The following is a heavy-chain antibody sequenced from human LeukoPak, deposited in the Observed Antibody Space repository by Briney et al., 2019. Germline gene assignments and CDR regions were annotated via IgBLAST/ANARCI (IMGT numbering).Heavy chain of an antibody. CDR1: GYTLTELS. CDR3: ARDGTTELALYYFDY. D-gene: IGHD4-17*01. Sequence: GASVKVSCKVSGYTLTELSIHWVRQAPGKGLEWMGGFDPEDGETIYAQKLQGRVTMTTDTSTSTAYMELRSLRSDDTAVYYCARDGTTELALYYFDYWGQGTLVTVSS. V-gene: IGHV1-24*01. CDR2: FDPEDGET. J-gene: IGHJ4*02.